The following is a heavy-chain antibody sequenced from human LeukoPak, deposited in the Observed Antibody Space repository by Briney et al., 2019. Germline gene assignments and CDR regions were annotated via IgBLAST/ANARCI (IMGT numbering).Heavy chain of an antibody. CDR1: GFTFDDYA. CDR3: AKGGYGYGYYFDY. D-gene: IGHD5-18*01. Sequence: GGSLRLSCAASGFTFDDYAMHWVRQAPGKGLEWVSGISWNSGSIGYADSVKGRFTISRDNAKNSLYLQMNSLRAEDTALYYCAKGGYGYGYYFDYWGQGTLVTVSS. V-gene: IGHV3-9*01. CDR2: ISWNSGSI. J-gene: IGHJ4*02.